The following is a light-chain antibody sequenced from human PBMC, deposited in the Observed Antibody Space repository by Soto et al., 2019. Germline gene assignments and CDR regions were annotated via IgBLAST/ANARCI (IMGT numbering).Light chain of an antibody. J-gene: IGLJ1*01. CDR2: DVN. CDR3: SSYTSSSILYV. V-gene: IGLV2-14*01. CDR1: SSDVGGYDY. Sequence: QSALTQPASVSGSPGQSITISCTGTSSDVGGYDYVSWYQQLPGKAPKLLIYDVNNRPSGVSHRFSGSKSGNTASLTISGLQAEDEADYYCSSYTSSSILYVFGTGTKVTV.